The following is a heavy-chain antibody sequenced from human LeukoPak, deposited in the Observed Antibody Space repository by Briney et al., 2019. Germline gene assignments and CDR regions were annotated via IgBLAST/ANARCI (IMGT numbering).Heavy chain of an antibody. D-gene: IGHD4-17*01. Sequence: GGSLRLSCAASGFTLSSYWMRWVRQAPGKGEEWVANIKQDGSEKYCLDSVKGRFTISRDNAKNSLYLQMNSLRAEDTAVYYCARGDFDDYGDYVDAFEFWGQGTTVTVSA. CDR3: ARGDFDDYGDYVDAFEF. V-gene: IGHV3-7*01. CDR1: GFTLSSYW. J-gene: IGHJ3*01. CDR2: IKQDGSEK.